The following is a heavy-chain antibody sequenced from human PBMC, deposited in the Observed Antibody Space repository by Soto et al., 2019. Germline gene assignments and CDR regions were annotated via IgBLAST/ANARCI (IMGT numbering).Heavy chain of an antibody. Sequence: EVQLVESGGGLVQPGGSLRLSCAASGFTFSSYWMHWVRQAPGKGLVWVSSISTDASSTSYADPVKGRFTISRDNAKNPPYLPMNSVRAEDTAVYYCARLPNKSPQNWGQGTLVIVSP. CDR2: ISTDASST. CDR3: ARLPNKSPQN. CDR1: GFTFSSYW. J-gene: IGHJ1*01. V-gene: IGHV3-74*01.